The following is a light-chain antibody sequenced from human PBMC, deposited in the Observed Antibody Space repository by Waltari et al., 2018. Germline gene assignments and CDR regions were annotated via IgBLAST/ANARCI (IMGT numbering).Light chain of an antibody. CDR3: QAWDATTGML. CDR1: RLGDKF. Sequence: SYELTQPPSVSVSPGQTVSITCSGDRLGDKFACWYQQKAGQSPILVIYQDSKRPSGMPERFSGARSGNTATLTIRGTHVMDEADYYWQAWDATTGMLFGGGTQVTVL. CDR2: QDS. V-gene: IGLV3-1*01. J-gene: IGLJ2*01.